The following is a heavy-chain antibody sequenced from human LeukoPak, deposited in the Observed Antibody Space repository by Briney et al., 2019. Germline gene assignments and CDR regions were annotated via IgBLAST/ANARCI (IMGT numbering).Heavy chain of an antibody. D-gene: IGHD4-17*01. CDR3: AKDRDTVTRYYFDY. V-gene: IGHV3-30*02. CDR1: RFTFSSYG. Sequence: GGSLRLSCAASRFTFSSYGMPWVRQAPGKGLEWVAFIRYDGTDKYYADSEKGRFTISRDNSKNTLYLQMNSLRAEDTAVYYCAKDRDTVTRYYFDYWGQGTLVTVSS. J-gene: IGHJ4*02. CDR2: IRYDGTDK.